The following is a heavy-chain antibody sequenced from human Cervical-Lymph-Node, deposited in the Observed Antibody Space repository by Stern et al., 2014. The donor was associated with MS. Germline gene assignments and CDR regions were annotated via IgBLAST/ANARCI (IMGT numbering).Heavy chain of an antibody. Sequence: EVQLVESGGGLVQPGRSLRLSCAASGFTFDDYAMHWVRQTPGKGLEWVSGINWHSGSIGYADSVKGRFTTSRDNAKNSVYLQMTSLRTEDTAFYYCVKDMREGASIFVHWGQGILVTVSS. J-gene: IGHJ4*02. V-gene: IGHV3-9*01. CDR1: GFTFDDYA. D-gene: IGHD1-26*01. CDR2: INWHSGSI. CDR3: VKDMREGASIFVH.